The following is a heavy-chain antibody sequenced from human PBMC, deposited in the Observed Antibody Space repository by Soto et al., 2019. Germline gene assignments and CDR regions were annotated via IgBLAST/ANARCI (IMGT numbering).Heavy chain of an antibody. D-gene: IGHD6-13*01. J-gene: IGHJ4*02. CDR2: ISSNGFST. Sequence: EVQLLESGGGLVQPGGSLRLSCAASGFTFSSYAMNWVRQAPGKGLEWVSVISSNGFSTYYADSVKGRFTISRDNSKNTLYLQMNSLGAEDTAVYYCAKTIVEAGIDYWGQGTLVTVSS. CDR3: AKTIVEAGIDY. V-gene: IGHV3-23*01. CDR1: GFTFSSYA.